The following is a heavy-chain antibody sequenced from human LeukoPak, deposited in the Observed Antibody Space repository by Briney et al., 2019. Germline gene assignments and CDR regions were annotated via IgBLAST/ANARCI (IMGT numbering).Heavy chain of an antibody. CDR1: GLTFNAAW. V-gene: IGHV3-7*01. CDR2: IKEDGSEK. D-gene: IGHD3-10*01. Sequence: GGSLRLSCAASGLTFNAAWMVWVRQAPGKGLEWVATIKEDGSEKYFADSVRGRATISRDNAKNSLYLQMDSLRAEDTAVYYCARDRGYHAFDYWGQGTLVTVSS. J-gene: IGHJ4*02. CDR3: ARDRGYHAFDY.